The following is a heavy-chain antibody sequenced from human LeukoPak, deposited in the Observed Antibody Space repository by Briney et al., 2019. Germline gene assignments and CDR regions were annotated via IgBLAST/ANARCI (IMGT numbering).Heavy chain of an antibody. Sequence: PGGSLRLSCAASGFNFSKYAMSWVRQAPGKGLEWVSVISGSGGRTYYADSVKGRFAISRDNSKNTLYLQMNSLRDEDTALYYCAKDTGGGGHGDYGTPFDYWGQGTLVTVSS. CDR2: ISGSGGRT. D-gene: IGHD4-17*01. V-gene: IGHV3-23*01. J-gene: IGHJ4*02. CDR3: AKDTGGGGHGDYGTPFDY. CDR1: GFNFSKYA.